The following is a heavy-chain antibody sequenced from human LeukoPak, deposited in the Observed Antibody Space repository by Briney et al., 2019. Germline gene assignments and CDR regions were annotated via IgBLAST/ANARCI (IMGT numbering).Heavy chain of an antibody. D-gene: IGHD4-17*01. Sequence: PSETLSLTCTVSGGSMNSHYWSWIRQPPGKGLEWIGYMYYTGTTNYNPSLKSRVTISIDASKNQFSLKLSSVTAAETAVYYCSGGGSVTYVGGDYWGQGTLVTVSS. J-gene: IGHJ4*02. CDR1: GGSMNSHY. CDR3: SGGGSVTYVGGDY. V-gene: IGHV4-59*11. CDR2: MYYTGTT.